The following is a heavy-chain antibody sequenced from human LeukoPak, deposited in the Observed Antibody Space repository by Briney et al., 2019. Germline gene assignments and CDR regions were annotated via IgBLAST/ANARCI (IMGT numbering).Heavy chain of an antibody. Sequence: GESLKISCKGSGYSFTSYWIGWVRQMPGKGLEWMGIIYPGDSDTRYSPSIQGQVTMSADKSITTATLQWSSLKASDTAMYYCARQRNYYDSSGYYISGPDAFDIWGQGTMVTVSS. CDR3: ARQRNYYDSSGYYISGPDAFDI. J-gene: IGHJ3*02. CDR1: GYSFTSYW. D-gene: IGHD3-22*01. V-gene: IGHV5-51*01. CDR2: IYPGDSDT.